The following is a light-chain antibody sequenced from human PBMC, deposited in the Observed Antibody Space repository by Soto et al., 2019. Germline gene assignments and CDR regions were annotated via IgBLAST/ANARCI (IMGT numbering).Light chain of an antibody. J-gene: IGKJ5*01. CDR2: GAS. CDR3: QQYNAWPPT. V-gene: IGKV3D-15*01. CDR1: QSVSSSY. Sequence: EIVMTQSPSALSVSPGERATLSCRASQSVSSSYLAWYQQKPGQAPRLLIYGASSRATGIPDRFSGSGSGTELTLTISSLQSEDFAVYYCQQYNAWPPTFGQGTRLEIK.